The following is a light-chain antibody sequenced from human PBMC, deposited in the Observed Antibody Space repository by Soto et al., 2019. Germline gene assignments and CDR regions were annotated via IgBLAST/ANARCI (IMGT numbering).Light chain of an antibody. J-gene: IGKJ1*01. V-gene: IGKV3-15*01. CDR2: GAS. Sequence: EIVMTQSPATLSVSPGDRATLSCRASQTVSSNLAWYQQKPGQAPRLLIYGASTRATGIPARFSGSGSGAEFTLTITSLHSEDFAVYYCQQYNNWPRTFGQGTKVAIK. CDR3: QQYNNWPRT. CDR1: QTVSSN.